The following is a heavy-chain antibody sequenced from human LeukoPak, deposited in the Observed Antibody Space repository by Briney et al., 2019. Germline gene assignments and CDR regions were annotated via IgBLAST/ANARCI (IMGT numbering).Heavy chain of an antibody. CDR2: IGTSRNYI. Sequence: GGSLRLSCAASGFTFSTYSMNWVRQAPGKGLEWVSSIGTSRNYIYYADSVKGRFTISRDNAKNSLYLQMNSLRAEDTAVYYCARSHTHAPDIWGQGTVVTVSS. CDR1: GFTFSTYS. V-gene: IGHV3-21*01. J-gene: IGHJ3*02. CDR3: ARSHTHAPDI.